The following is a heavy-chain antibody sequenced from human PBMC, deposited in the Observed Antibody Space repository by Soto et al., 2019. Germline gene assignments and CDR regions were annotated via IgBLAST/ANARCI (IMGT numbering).Heavy chain of an antibody. J-gene: IGHJ3*02. V-gene: IGHV6-1*01. Sequence: PSQTLSLTCAISGDSVSSNSAAWNWIRQSPSRGLEWLGRTYYRSKWYNDYAVSVKSRITINPDTSKNQFSLQLNSVTPEDTAVYYCARDPYVPTTAMVRVGAFDIWGQGTMVTVSS. CDR1: GDSVSSNSAA. CDR2: TYYRSKWYN. D-gene: IGHD3-10*01. CDR3: ARDPYVPTTAMVRVGAFDI.